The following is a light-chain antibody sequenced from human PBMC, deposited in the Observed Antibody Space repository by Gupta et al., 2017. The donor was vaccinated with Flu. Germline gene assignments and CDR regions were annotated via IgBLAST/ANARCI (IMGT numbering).Light chain of an antibody. CDR2: AAS. CDR3: QEAYKVPPVST. J-gene: IGKJ2*02. Sequence: SQAATVGDRVTSTCRAGQNIRSALNWYKQKAGKAPRILIAAASRLRSGVPPRFSGSGAGTEFTLTISSLQPEDLATYYCQEAYKVPPVSTFGQGTKIQI. V-gene: IGKV1-39*01. CDR1: QNIRSA.